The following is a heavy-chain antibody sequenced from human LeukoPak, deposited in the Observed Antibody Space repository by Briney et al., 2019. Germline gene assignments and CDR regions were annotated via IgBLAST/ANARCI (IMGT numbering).Heavy chain of an antibody. CDR3: AKQPYNYYYLDV. CDR2: IVGDSSKT. CDR1: GLTFHDYA. J-gene: IGHJ6*03. D-gene: IGHD2-21*01. V-gene: IGHV3-23*01. Sequence: GESLRLSCAISGLTFHDYAMTWVRQAPGKGLEWVSTIVGDSSKTYYADSVKGRFTISRDNSNYMLFLHMNNLRAEDTAIYYCAKQPYNYYYLDVWGKGTTVTVSS.